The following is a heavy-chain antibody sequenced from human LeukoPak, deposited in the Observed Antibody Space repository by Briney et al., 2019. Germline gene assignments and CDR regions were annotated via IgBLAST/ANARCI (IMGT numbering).Heavy chain of an antibody. J-gene: IGHJ4*02. CDR3: ARGRGPWGY. V-gene: IGHV4-38-2*01. Sequence: SETLSLTCAVSGYSISSGYYWGWIRQPPGKGLEWIGSIYHSGSTYYNPSLKSRVTISVDTSKNQFSLKLSSVTAADTAVYYCARGRGPWGYWGQGTLVAVSS. CDR2: IYHSGST. CDR1: GYSISSGYY. D-gene: IGHD3-10*01.